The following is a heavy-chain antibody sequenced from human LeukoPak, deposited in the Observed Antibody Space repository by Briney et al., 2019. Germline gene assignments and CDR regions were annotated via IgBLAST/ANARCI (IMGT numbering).Heavy chain of an antibody. CDR2: FDPEDGET. V-gene: IGHV1-24*01. D-gene: IGHD1-26*01. Sequence: ASVKVPCKVSGYTLTELSMHWVRQAPGKGLEWMGGFDPEDGETIYAQKFQGRVTMTEDTSTDTAYMELSSLRSEDTAVYYCATESYSGSYLYAFDIWGQGTMVTVSS. CDR1: GYTLTELS. CDR3: ATESYSGSYLYAFDI. J-gene: IGHJ3*02.